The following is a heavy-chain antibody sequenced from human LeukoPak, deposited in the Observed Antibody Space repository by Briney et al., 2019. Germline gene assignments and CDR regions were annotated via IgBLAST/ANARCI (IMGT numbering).Heavy chain of an antibody. Sequence: PGGSLRLSCAASGFTFSNYWMHSVRQVPGKGLVWVSRINPGGSSTTYADSVKGRFTISRDNAKNTLYLQMNSLRAEDTAVYYCARSNQADDYWGQGTLVTVSS. CDR2: INPGGSST. D-gene: IGHD4-11*01. J-gene: IGHJ4*02. CDR1: GFTFSNYW. V-gene: IGHV3-74*01. CDR3: ARSNQADDY.